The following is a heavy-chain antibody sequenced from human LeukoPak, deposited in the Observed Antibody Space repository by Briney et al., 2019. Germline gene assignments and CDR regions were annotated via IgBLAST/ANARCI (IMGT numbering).Heavy chain of an antibody. V-gene: IGHV1-2*02. J-gene: IGHJ3*02. Sequence: GALVKVSCKASGYTFTGYYMHWVRQAPGQGLEWMGWINPNSGGTNYAQKFQGRVTMTRDTSISTAYMELSRLRSEDTAVYYCAGGPSSSWEETAFDIWGQGTMSPSLQ. CDR3: AGGPSSSWEETAFDI. CDR2: INPNSGGT. CDR1: GYTFTGYY. D-gene: IGHD6-13*01.